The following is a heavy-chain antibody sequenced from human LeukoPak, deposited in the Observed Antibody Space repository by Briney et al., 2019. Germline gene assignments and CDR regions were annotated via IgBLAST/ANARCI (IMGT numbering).Heavy chain of an antibody. CDR2: ISAYNGDT. J-gene: IGHJ4*02. CDR1: GYTFTAYD. V-gene: IGHV1-18*01. CDR3: ARVGTGTRSFDY. D-gene: IGHD1/OR15-1a*01. Sequence: GASVKVSCKTSGYTFTAYDINWVRQAPGQGVEWMGRISAYNGDTNYGQKLQGRVTMTTHTSTRTACMELRSLRSDHTAVYYCARVGTGTRSFDYWGQGTLVTVSS.